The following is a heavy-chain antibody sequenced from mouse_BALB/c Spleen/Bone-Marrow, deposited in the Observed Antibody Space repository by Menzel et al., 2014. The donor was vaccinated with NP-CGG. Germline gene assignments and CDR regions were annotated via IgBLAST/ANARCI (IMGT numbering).Heavy chain of an antibody. CDR1: GFSLTSYG. CDR3: AKIPFITTVVATDWYFDV. D-gene: IGHD1-1*01. CDR2: IWRGGST. J-gene: IGHJ1*01. V-gene: IGHV2-5-1*01. Sequence: VKLVESGPSLVQPSQSLSITCTVSGFSLTSYGVHWVRQSPGKGLEWLGVIWRGGSTDYNAAFMSRLSITKDNSKSQVFFKMNSLQADDTAIYYCAKIPFITTVVATDWYFDVWGAGTTVTVSS.